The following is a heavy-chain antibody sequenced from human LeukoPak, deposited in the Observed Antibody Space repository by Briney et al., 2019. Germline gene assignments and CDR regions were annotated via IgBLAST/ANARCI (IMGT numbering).Heavy chain of an antibody. CDR3: AREGYSSSWLGFDY. J-gene: IGHJ4*02. CDR1: GFTFSSYN. V-gene: IGHV3-21*01. D-gene: IGHD6-13*01. CDR2: ISSTSRSYI. Sequence: PGGSLRLSCAASGFTFSSYNMNWVRQAPGKGLEWVSSISSTSRSYIYYADSVKGRFTISRDNSKNTLYLQMNSLRAEDTAVYYCAREGYSSSWLGFDYWGQGTLVTVSS.